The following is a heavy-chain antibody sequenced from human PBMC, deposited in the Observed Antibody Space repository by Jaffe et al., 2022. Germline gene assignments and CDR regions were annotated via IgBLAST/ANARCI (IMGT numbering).Heavy chain of an antibody. CDR2: ISGSGGST. CDR1: GFTFSSYA. Sequence: EVQLLESGGGLVQPGGSLRLSCAASGFTFSSYAMSWVRQAPGKGLEWVSAISGSGGSTYYADSVKGRFTISRDNSKNTLYLQMNSLRAEDTAVYYCAKDLQRITMVPPWFDPWGQGTLVTVSS. J-gene: IGHJ5*02. V-gene: IGHV3-23*01. CDR3: AKDLQRITMVPPWFDP. D-gene: IGHD3-10*01.